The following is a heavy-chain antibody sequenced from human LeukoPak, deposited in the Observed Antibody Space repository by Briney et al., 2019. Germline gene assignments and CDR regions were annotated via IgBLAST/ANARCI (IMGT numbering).Heavy chain of an antibody. D-gene: IGHD2-15*01. CDR3: AKESSPNVVVVGFDY. CDR2: ISGSGGST. CDR1: GFSFSSYA. Sequence: PGGSLRLSCAASGFSFSSYAMSWVRQAPGKGLEWVAAISGSGGSTYYADSVKGRFTISRDNSKNTLYLQMNSLRAEDTAVYYCAKESSPNVVVVGFDYWGQGTLVTVSS. J-gene: IGHJ4*02. V-gene: IGHV3-23*01.